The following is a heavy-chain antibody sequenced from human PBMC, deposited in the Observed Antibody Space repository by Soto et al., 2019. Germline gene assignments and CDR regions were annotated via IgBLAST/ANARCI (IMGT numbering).Heavy chain of an antibody. CDR1: GYSFTSYW. D-gene: IGHD3-9*01. CDR2: IYPGDSDT. V-gene: IGHV5-51*03. CDR3: ARAHESLTEGFDY. J-gene: IGHJ4*02. Sequence: EVQLVQSGAEVKKPGESLKISCKGSGYSFTSYWIGWVRQMPGKGLEWMGIIYPGDSDTRYSPSFQGQVTISDDTAISTAYLEWSSLKTSDTAMYYCARAHESLTEGFDYWGQGTLVTVSS.